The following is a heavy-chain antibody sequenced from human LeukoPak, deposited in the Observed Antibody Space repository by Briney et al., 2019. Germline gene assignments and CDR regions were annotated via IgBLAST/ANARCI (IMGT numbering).Heavy chain of an antibody. J-gene: IGHJ4*02. Sequence: GGSLRLSCAASGFTFSSYAMSWVRQAPGKGLEWVSAISGSGGSTYYADSVKGRFTISRDNAKNSLYLQMNTLRAEDTAVYYCARGGAAGGRATYWGQGTLVTVSS. V-gene: IGHV3-23*01. CDR2: ISGSGGST. CDR3: ARGGAAGGRATY. D-gene: IGHD6-13*01. CDR1: GFTFSSYA.